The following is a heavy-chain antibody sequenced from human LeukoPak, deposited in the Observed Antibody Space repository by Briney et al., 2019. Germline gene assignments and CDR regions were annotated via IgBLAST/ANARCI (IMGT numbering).Heavy chain of an antibody. CDR3: ARIVVTAISNDFDY. CDR1: GFTVSSNY. D-gene: IGHD2-21*02. J-gene: IGHJ4*02. V-gene: IGHV3-66*01. CDR2: IYSGGST. Sequence: GGSLRLSCAASGFTVSSNYMSWVRQAPGKGLEWDSVIYSGGSTYYADSVKGRFTISRDNSKNTLYLQMNSLRAEDTAVYYCARIVVTAISNDFDYWGQGTLVTVSS.